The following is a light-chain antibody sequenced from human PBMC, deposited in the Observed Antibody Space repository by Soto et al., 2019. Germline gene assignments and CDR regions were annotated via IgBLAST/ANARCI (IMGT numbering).Light chain of an antibody. CDR1: QSLLHSNGYTY. V-gene: IGKV2-28*01. Sequence: DIVMTQSPLSLPVTPGEPASISCMSSQSLLHSNGYTYLDWYLQKPGQSPQLLIYWGSNRASGVPDGFSGSGSGTDFTLKISRVEAEDVGVYYCMQALQTPLTFGPGTKVDIK. CDR3: MQALQTPLT. CDR2: WGS. J-gene: IGKJ3*01.